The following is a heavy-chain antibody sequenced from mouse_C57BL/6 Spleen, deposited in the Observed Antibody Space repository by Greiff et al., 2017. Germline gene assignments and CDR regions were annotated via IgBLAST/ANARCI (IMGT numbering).Heavy chain of an antibody. D-gene: IGHD4-1*01. CDR2: IDWDDAK. CDR1: GFSLSTSGMG. Sequence: QVTLKECGPGILQSSQTLSLTCSFSGFSLSTSGMGVSWLRPPSGKGLEWLAHIDWDDAKRYNPSLKSRPAISKDTSRNQVFLKITSVDTADTATDYCARKRAPGTGNYFDDWGQGTTLTVSS. V-gene: IGHV8-12*01. J-gene: IGHJ2*01. CDR3: ARKRAPGTGNYFDD.